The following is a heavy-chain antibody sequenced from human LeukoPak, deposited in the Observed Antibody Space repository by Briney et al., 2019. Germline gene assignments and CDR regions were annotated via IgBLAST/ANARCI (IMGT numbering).Heavy chain of an antibody. CDR3: AKDGGYSTNIYYMDV. J-gene: IGHJ6*03. V-gene: IGHV3-23*01. Sequence: GGSLRLSCTASGFTFSSYAVTWVRQAPGKGLEWVSGISGSGISTYYADSVEGRFTISRDNSRNTLYLQMSSLRAEDTAVYYCAKDGGYSTNIYYMDVWGKGTTVTVPS. CDR1: GFTFSSYA. D-gene: IGHD5-12*01. CDR2: ISGSGIST.